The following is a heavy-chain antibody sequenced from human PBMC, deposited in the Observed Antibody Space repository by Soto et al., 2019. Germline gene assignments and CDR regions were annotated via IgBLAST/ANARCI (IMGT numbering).Heavy chain of an antibody. Sequence: GSLRLSCAASGFSFSNSGMHWVRQAPGKGLEWVAFISYDGSNKYYADSVKGRFTISRDNSKNTLYLQMNSLRAEDTAVYYCAKDRGKIYFDYWGQGTLATVSS. J-gene: IGHJ4*02. V-gene: IGHV3-30*18. CDR2: ISYDGSNK. CDR3: AKDRGKIYFDY. CDR1: GFSFSNSG.